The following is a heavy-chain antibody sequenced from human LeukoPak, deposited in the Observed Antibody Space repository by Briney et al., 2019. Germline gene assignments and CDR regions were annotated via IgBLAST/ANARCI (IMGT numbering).Heavy chain of an antibody. CDR2: IYSDGST. D-gene: IGHD3-10*02. CDR3: CSGTYYSDY. V-gene: IGHV3-53*01. CDR1: GVTVSSHY. Sequence: GGSLRLSCAASGVTVSSHYMSWVRQAPGKGLEWVSVIYSDGSTNYADSVKGRFTISRDNAKNTLYLETNSLRAEDTAVYYCCSGTYYSDYWGQGTLVTVSS. J-gene: IGHJ4*01.